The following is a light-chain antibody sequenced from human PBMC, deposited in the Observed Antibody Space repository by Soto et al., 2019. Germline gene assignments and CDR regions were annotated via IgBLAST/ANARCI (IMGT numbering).Light chain of an antibody. CDR2: AAS. Sequence: EIVLTQSPGTLSLSPGERATLSCSASQSVSSSYLVWHQQKPGQAPRLLIYAASRRATGIPDRFSGSGSGTDFTLTISRLEPEDFAVYYCQQYDSSPLTFGGGTKVDIK. CDR1: QSVSSSY. V-gene: IGKV3-20*01. J-gene: IGKJ4*01. CDR3: QQYDSSPLT.